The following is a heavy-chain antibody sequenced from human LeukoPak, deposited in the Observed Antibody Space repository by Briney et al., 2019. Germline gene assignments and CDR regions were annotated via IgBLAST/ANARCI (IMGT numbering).Heavy chain of an antibody. CDR3: ARDSAAYSSGYDWFGP. Sequence: GGSLRLSCSASGFTFSDYSMHWVRQAPGKGFDWVTVVTHDGSKMYYADSVKGRFTISRDNAKNTLYLQMNSLRAEDTAVYYCARDSAAYSSGYDWFGPWGQGTLVTVSS. J-gene: IGHJ5*02. D-gene: IGHD6-19*01. CDR1: GFTFSDYS. CDR2: VTHDGSKM. V-gene: IGHV3-30*07.